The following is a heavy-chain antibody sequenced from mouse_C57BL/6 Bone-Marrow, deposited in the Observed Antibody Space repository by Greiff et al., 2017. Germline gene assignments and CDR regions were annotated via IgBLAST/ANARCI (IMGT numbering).Heavy chain of an antibody. CDR2: ISVKSDNYAT. CDR1: GFTFSNYW. J-gene: IGHJ4*01. Sequence: EVKLMESGGGLVQPGGSMKLSCVASGFTFSNYWMNWVRQSPEKGLEWVAQISVKSDNYATHYAESVKGRFTISRDDSKSCVYLQMHNLRAEDTGIYYCSGPPSRTDAMDYWGQGTSVTVSS. CDR3: SGPPSRTDAMDY. D-gene: IGHD5-1*01. V-gene: IGHV6-3*01.